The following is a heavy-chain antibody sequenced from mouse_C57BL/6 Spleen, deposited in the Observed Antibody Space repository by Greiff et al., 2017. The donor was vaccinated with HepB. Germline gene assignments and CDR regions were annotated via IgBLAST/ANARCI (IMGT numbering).Heavy chain of an antibody. CDR1: GYTFTDYE. Sequence: VQLQQSGAELVRPGASVTLSCKASGYTFTDYEMHWVKQTPVHGLEWIGAIDPETGGTAYNQKFKGKAILTADKSSSTAYMELRSLTSEDSAVYYCTSRGFVFNYFDYWGQGTTLTVSS. CDR2: IDPETGGT. CDR3: TSRGFVFNYFDY. D-gene: IGHD3-1*01. J-gene: IGHJ2*01. V-gene: IGHV1-15*01.